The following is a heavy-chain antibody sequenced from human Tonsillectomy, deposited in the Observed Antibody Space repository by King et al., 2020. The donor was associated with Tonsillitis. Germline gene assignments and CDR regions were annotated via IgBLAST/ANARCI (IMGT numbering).Heavy chain of an antibody. V-gene: IGHV3-23*04. J-gene: IGHJ6*02. Sequence: VQLVESGGGLVQPGGSLRLSCAASGFTFSSYAMSWVRQAPGKGLEWVSAISGSGGSTYYADSVKGRFTISRDNSKNTLYLKMNSLRAEDTAVYYCARKYSSGWLSLGPRSVNYYGMDVWGQGXTVTVSS. CDR2: ISGSGGST. CDR1: GFTFSSYA. D-gene: IGHD6-19*01. CDR3: ARKYSSGWLSLGPRSVNYYGMDV.